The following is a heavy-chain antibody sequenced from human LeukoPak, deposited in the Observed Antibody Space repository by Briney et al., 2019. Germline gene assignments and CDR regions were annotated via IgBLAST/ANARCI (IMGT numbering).Heavy chain of an antibody. Sequence: ASVKVSCKASGYTFTSYYMHWVRQAPGQGLEWMGIINPSGGSTSYAQKFQGRVTMTRDTSTSTAYMELSSLRSEDTAVYYCARHYDFWSGYSYFDYWGQGTLVTVSS. J-gene: IGHJ4*02. V-gene: IGHV1-46*01. CDR1: GYTFTSYY. CDR3: ARHYDFWSGYSYFDY. CDR2: INPSGGST. D-gene: IGHD3-3*01.